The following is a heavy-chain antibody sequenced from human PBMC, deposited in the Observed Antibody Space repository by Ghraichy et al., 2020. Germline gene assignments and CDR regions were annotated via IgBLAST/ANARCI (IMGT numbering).Heavy chain of an antibody. Sequence: GGSLRLSCAASGFTFSSYGMHWVRQAPGKGLEWVAVISYDGSNKYYADSVKGRFTISRDNSKNTLYLQMNSLRAEDTAVYYCAKVARLSSTAPIAGGGMDVWGQGTTVTVSS. CDR3: AKVARLSSTAPIAGGGMDV. D-gene: IGHD6-13*01. J-gene: IGHJ6*02. CDR1: GFTFSSYG. V-gene: IGHV3-30*18. CDR2: ISYDGSNK.